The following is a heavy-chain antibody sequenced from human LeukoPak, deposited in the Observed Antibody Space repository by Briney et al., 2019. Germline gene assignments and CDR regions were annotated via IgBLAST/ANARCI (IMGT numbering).Heavy chain of an antibody. CDR1: GFTFSSYG. CDR3: ARDRIAVADYYFDY. J-gene: IGHJ4*02. CDR2: ISYDGSNK. Sequence: GGSLRLSCAASGFTFSSYGMHWVRQAPGKGLEWVAVISYDGSNKYYADSVKGRFTISRDNSKNTLYLQMNSLRAEDTAVYYCARDRIAVADYYFDYWGQGTLVTVSS. V-gene: IGHV3-30*03. D-gene: IGHD6-19*01.